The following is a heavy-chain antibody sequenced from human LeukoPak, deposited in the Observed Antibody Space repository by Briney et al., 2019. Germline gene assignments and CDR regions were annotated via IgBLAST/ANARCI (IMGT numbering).Heavy chain of an antibody. D-gene: IGHD6-19*01. CDR3: TRDLVAVTGDTFYYYAMDV. J-gene: IGHJ6*02. Sequence: PGGSLTLSCAASGFTFSNAWMSWVRQAPGKGLEWVGFIRSKVFGGTTEYAASVKGRFTISRDDSKSIAYLQMNTLKTEDTGVYYCTRDLVAVTGDTFYYYAMDVWGQGTTVTVSS. CDR2: IRSKVFGGTT. V-gene: IGHV3-49*04. CDR1: GFTFSNAW.